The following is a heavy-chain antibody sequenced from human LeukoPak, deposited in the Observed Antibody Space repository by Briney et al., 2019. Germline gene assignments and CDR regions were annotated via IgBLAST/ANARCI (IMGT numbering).Heavy chain of an antibody. Sequence: PSETLSLTCTVSGGSISSYYWSWIRQPPGKGLEWIGYIYYSGSTNYNPSLKSRVTISVDTSKNQFSLKLSSVTAADTAVYYCAGGPIAAAVTTFDYWGQGTLVTVSS. CDR1: GGSISSYY. J-gene: IGHJ4*02. CDR3: AGGPIAAAVTTFDY. V-gene: IGHV4-59*01. CDR2: IYYSGST. D-gene: IGHD6-13*01.